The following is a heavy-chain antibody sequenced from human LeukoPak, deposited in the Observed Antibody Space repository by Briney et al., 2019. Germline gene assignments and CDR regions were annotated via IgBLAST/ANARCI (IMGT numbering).Heavy chain of an antibody. D-gene: IGHD4-23*01. CDR3: ARRLRYYGGSVD. V-gene: IGHV3-23*01. CDR2: ISASGTST. CDR1: GFTFSSYA. J-gene: IGHJ4*02. Sequence: GGSLRLSCAASGFTFSSYAMSWVRQAPGKGLEWVSAISASGTSTYYAGSVKGRFTISRDNSKNTLYLQMDSLRVEDTAVYYCARRLRYYGGSVDWGQGTLVTVSS.